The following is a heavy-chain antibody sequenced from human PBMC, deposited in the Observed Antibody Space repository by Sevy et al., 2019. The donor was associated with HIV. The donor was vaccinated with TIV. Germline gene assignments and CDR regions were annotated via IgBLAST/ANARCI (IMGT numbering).Heavy chain of an antibody. J-gene: IGHJ4*02. Sequence: GGSLRLSCAASGFTFTTFWMSWVRQAPGKGLEWVASIKQGGSGKYYVDSVMGRFTISRDNAKNSLYLHMSSLRAEDTAVYYCARDSSLRHYDFWSGSEIDYWGQGTLVTVSS. D-gene: IGHD3-3*01. CDR2: IKQGGSGK. V-gene: IGHV3-7*01. CDR1: GFTFTTFW. CDR3: ARDSSLRHYDFWSGSEIDY.